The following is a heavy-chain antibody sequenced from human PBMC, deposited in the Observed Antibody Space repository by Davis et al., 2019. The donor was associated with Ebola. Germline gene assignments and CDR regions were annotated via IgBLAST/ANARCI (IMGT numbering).Heavy chain of an antibody. CDR2: INSDGSST. V-gene: IGHV3-74*01. CDR3: ARDQAVAGPLFDY. D-gene: IGHD6-19*01. J-gene: IGHJ4*02. Sequence: GESLKISCAASGFTFSSYWMHWVRQAPGKGLVWVSRINSDGSSTSYADSVKGRFTISRDNAKNTLYLQMNSLRAEDTAVYYCARDQAVAGPLFDYWGQGTLVTVSS. CDR1: GFTFSSYW.